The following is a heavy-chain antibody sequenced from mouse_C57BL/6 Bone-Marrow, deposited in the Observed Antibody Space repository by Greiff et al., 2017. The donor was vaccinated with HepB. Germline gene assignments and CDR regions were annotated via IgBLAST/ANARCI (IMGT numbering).Heavy chain of an antibody. CDR3: TRVYYDYHCDY. V-gene: IGHV5-9-1*02. Sequence: EVMLVESGEGLVKPGGSLKLSCAASGFTFSSYAMSWVRQTPEKRLEWVAYISSGGDYIYYADTVKGRFTISRDNARNTLYLQMSSLKSEDTAMYYCTRVYYDYHCDYWGQGTTLTVSS. CDR1: GFTFSSYA. D-gene: IGHD2-4*01. J-gene: IGHJ2*01. CDR2: ISSGGDYI.